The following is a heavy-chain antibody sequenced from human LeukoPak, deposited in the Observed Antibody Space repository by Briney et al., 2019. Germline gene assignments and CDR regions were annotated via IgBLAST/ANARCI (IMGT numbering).Heavy chain of an antibody. CDR2: VYYSGST. J-gene: IGHJ6*02. D-gene: IGHD1-26*01. Sequence: SETLSLTCSVSGASITSYYWSWLRQPPGKGLEWIGHVYYSGSTSYNPSLKSRVSMSLDTSKNQFSLRLNSVTAADTAVYYCARHGIAGATTYYYGMDVWGQGTTVTVSS. V-gene: IGHV4-59*08. CDR3: ARHGIAGATTYYYGMDV. CDR1: GASITSYY.